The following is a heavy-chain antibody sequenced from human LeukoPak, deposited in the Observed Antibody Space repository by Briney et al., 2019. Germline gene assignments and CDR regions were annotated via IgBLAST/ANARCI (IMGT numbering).Heavy chain of an antibody. V-gene: IGHV3-66*01. CDR3: ATGEQWLGFDD. CDR2: IYNGEIT. CDR1: GFTVSSDY. Sequence: AGGSLRLSCAASGFTVSSDYMSWVRQAPGKGLEWVSVIYNGEITYYADSVKGRFINTRDNSKNTLELQMNSLRVEDRAVYYCATGEQWLGFDDSGQGALVSVSS. J-gene: IGHJ4*02. D-gene: IGHD6-19*01.